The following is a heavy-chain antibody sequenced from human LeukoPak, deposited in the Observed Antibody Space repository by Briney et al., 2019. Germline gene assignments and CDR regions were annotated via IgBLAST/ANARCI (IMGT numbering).Heavy chain of an antibody. Sequence: SETLSLTCTVSGGSISSYYWSWIRQPPGKGLEWIGYIYYSGSTNYNPSLKSRVTISVDTSKNQFSLKLSSVPAADTAVYYCARTDYYGSGSYSSAWFDPWGQGTLVTVSS. D-gene: IGHD3-10*01. CDR1: GGSISSYY. CDR2: IYYSGST. V-gene: IGHV4-59*01. J-gene: IGHJ5*02. CDR3: ARTDYYGSGSYSSAWFDP.